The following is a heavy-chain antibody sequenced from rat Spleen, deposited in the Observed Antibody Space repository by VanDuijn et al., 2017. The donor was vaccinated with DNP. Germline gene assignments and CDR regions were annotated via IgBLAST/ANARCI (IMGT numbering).Heavy chain of an antibody. J-gene: IGHJ4*01. V-gene: IGHV2-27*01. Sequence: QVQLKESGPGLVQPSQTLSLTCTVSGFSLTNYHVHWVRQPPGKGLEWMGRIQSGGSTEYNSALKSRLSINRDTSKSQVFLKMNSLQTEDTATYYCARDLIIRDTTSAMDAWGQGTSVTVSS. CDR2: IQSGGST. CDR3: ARDLIIRDTTSAMDA. CDR1: GFSLTNYH. D-gene: IGHD4-3*01.